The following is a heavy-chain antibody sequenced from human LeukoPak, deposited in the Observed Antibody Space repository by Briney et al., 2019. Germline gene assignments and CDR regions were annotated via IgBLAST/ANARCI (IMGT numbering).Heavy chain of an antibody. CDR2: ISYDGSNK. D-gene: IGHD3-22*01. Sequence: VQPGRSLRLSCAAPGFTFSSYAMHWVRQDPGKGLEWVAVISYDGSNKYYADSVKGRFTISRDNSKNTLYLKMNSLKAEDTAVYYCARDARITMIVVGPIDYWGQGTLVTVSS. CDR3: ARDARITMIVVGPIDY. CDR1: GFTFSSYA. J-gene: IGHJ4*02. V-gene: IGHV3-30-3*01.